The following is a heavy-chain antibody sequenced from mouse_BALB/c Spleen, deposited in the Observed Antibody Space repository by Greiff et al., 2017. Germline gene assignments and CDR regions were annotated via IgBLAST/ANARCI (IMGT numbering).Heavy chain of an antibody. CDR3: ARADYYGSSLGY. CDR2: IYPGDGST. D-gene: IGHD1-1*01. CDR1: GYTFTSYD. J-gene: IGHJ2*01. V-gene: IGHV1-85*01. Sequence: QVQLKESGPELVKPGALVKISCKASGYTFTSYDINWVKQRPGQGLEWIGWIYPGDGSTKYNEKFKGKATLTVDKSSSTAHMELRSLASEDSAVYYCARADYYGSSLGYWGQGTTLTVSS.